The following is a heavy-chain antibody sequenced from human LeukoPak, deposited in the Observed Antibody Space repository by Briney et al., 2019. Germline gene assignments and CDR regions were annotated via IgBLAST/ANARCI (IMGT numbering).Heavy chain of an antibody. CDR3: ARSGGTYRYYYYMDV. CDR1: GGSFSGYY. D-gene: IGHD2-15*01. CDR2: INHSGST. V-gene: IGHV4-34*01. J-gene: IGHJ6*03. Sequence: SETLSLTCAVYGGSFSGYYWSWIRQPPGKGLEWIGEINHSGSTNYNPSLKSRVTISVDTSKNQFSLKLSSVTAADTAVYYCARSGGTYRYYYYMDVWGKGTTVTVSS.